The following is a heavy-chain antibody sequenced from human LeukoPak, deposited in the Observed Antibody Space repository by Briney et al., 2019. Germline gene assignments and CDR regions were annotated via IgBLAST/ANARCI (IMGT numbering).Heavy chain of an antibody. D-gene: IGHD6-19*01. CDR1: GYTFTSYD. CDR3: ARDVAVAGTSHFDY. Sequence: ASVKVSCKASGYTFTSYDINWVRQATGQGLEWMGWINPNSGGTNYAQKFQGRVTMTRDTSISTAYMELSRLRSDATAVYYCARDVAVAGTSHFDYWGQGTLVTVSS. J-gene: IGHJ4*02. CDR2: INPNSGGT. V-gene: IGHV1-2*02.